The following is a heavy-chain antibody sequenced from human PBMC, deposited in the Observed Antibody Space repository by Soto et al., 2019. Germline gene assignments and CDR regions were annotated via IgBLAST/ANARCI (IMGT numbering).Heavy chain of an antibody. J-gene: IGHJ5*02. CDR1: GFTFSSYA. Sequence: EVQLLESGGGLVQPGGSLRLSCAASGFTFSSYAMSWVRQAPEKGLEWVSTISGSGGSTYYADSVKGRFTISRDNSKNTLYLQMNSLRAEDTAVYYCAKDRGATGTTVRFYPWGQGTLVTVSS. D-gene: IGHD1-7*01. CDR2: ISGSGGST. V-gene: IGHV3-23*01. CDR3: AKDRGATGTTVRFYP.